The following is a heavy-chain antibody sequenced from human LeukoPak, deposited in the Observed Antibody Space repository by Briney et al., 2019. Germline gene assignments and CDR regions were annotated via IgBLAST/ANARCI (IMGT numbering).Heavy chain of an antibody. V-gene: IGHV3-48*01. D-gene: IGHD4-17*01. CDR1: GFTFSSYS. Sequence: GGSLRLSCAASGFTFSSYSMNWVRQAPGKGLEWVSYISSSSSTIYYADSVKGRFTISRDNAKNSLYLQMNSLRAEDTAVYYCARGGLYGDYELEYWGQGTPVTVSS. J-gene: IGHJ4*02. CDR3: ARGGLYGDYELEY. CDR2: ISSSSSTI.